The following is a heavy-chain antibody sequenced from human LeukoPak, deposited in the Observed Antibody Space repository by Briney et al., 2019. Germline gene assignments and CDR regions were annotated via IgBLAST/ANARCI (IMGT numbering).Heavy chain of an antibody. J-gene: IGHJ5*02. CDR1: GGSISSSSYY. CDR3: ARAPVYSGSYGNWFDP. Sequence: PSETLSLTCTVSGGSISSSSYYWGWIRQPPGKGLEWIGSIYCSGSTYYNPSLKSRVTISVDTSKNQFSLKLSSVTAADTAVYYCARAPVYSGSYGNWFDPWGQGTLVTVSS. V-gene: IGHV4-39*07. D-gene: IGHD1-26*01. CDR2: IYCSGST.